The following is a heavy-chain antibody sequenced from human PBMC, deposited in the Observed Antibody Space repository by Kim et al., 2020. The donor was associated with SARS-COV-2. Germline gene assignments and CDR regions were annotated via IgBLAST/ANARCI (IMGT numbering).Heavy chain of an antibody. CDR1: GGSISSSSYY. CDR2: IYYSGST. CDR3: ASRYCSGSSCTADC. V-gene: IGHV4-39*01. J-gene: IGHJ4*02. D-gene: IGHD2-15*01. Sequence: SETLSLTCTVSGGSISSSSYYWGWIRQPPGKGLEWIGSIYYSGSTYYNPSLKSRVTISVDTSKNQFSLKLNSVTAADTAVYYCASRYCSGSSCTADCWGQGTLGTVSS.